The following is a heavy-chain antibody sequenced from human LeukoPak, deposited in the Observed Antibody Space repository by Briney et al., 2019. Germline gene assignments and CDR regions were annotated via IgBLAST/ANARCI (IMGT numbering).Heavy chain of an antibody. CDR1: GFTFSSYG. CDR2: IWYDGSNK. CDR3: ASYYDSSGFDY. D-gene: IGHD3-22*01. J-gene: IGHJ4*02. V-gene: IGHV3-33*01. Sequence: SCKASGFTFSSYGMHWVRQAPGKGLEWVAVIWYDGSNKYYADSVKGRFTISRDNSKNTLYLQMNSLRAEDTAVYYCASYYDSSGFDYWGQGTLVTVSS.